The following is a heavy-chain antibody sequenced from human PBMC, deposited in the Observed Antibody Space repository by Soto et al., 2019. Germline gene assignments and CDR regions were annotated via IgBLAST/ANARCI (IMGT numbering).Heavy chain of an antibody. Sequence: SWKAPVGMYDISASRWARRETGKGLEVMGGIIPIFGTANYAQKFQGRVTITADESTSTAYMELSSLRSEDTAVYYCAREPGYCSGRHCYVAYYFDYWGQATFVSVSS. J-gene: IGHJ4*02. CDR2: IIPIFGTA. CDR1: VGMYDISA. CDR3: AREPGYCSGRHCYVAYYFDY. V-gene: IGHV1-69*01. D-gene: IGHD2-15*01.